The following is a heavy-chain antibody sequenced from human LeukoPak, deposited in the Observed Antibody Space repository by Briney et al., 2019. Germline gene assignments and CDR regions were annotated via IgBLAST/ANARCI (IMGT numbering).Heavy chain of an antibody. V-gene: IGHV1-18*04. J-gene: IGHJ4*02. D-gene: IGHD4-17*01. Sequence: ASVKVSCKASGYTFTSYGISWVRQAPEQGLEWMGWISAYNGNTNYAQKLQGRVTMTTDTSTSTAYMELRSLRSDDTAVYYCAREDYGDYVGFYWGQGTLVTVSS. CDR3: AREDYGDYVGFY. CDR2: ISAYNGNT. CDR1: GYTFTSYG.